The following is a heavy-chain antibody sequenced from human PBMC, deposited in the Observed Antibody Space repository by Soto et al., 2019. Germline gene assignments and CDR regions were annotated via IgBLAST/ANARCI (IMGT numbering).Heavy chain of an antibody. Sequence: GGSLRLSCAASGFTFSSYNMNWVRQAPGKGLEWVSSISSSSSYIYYADSVKGRFTISRDNAKNSLYLQMNSLRAEDTAVYYCARIYDFWSGLGYYGMDVWGQGTTVTAP. V-gene: IGHV3-21*01. CDR1: GFTFSSYN. D-gene: IGHD3-3*01. CDR2: ISSSSSYI. CDR3: ARIYDFWSGLGYYGMDV. J-gene: IGHJ6*02.